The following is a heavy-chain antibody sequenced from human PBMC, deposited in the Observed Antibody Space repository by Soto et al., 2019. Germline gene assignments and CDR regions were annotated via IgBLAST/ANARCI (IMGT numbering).Heavy chain of an antibody. V-gene: IGHV1-3*05. CDR3: ARAVAVAADFDY. Sequence: QVQLVQSGAEEKKPGASVKVSCKASGYTFTGYAMHWVRQAPGQRLEWMGWINAGNGNTKYSQKFQGRVTITRDTSASTAYRELSSLRSEDTAVYYCARAVAVAADFDYWGQGTLVTVSS. D-gene: IGHD6-19*01. CDR1: GYTFTGYA. CDR2: INAGNGNT. J-gene: IGHJ4*02.